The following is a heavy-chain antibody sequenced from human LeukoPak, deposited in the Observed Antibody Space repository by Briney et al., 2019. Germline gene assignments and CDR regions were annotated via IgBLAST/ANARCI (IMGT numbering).Heavy chain of an antibody. CDR2: IYHSGST. V-gene: IGHV4-30-2*05. J-gene: IGHJ4*02. D-gene: IGHD3-22*01. CDR3: ARADYYDSTVRGWYFDY. CDR1: GGSISSVPYS. Sequence: PSETLSLTCAVSGGSISSVPYSWSWIRQPPGKGLEWIGYIYHSGSTYYNPSLKSRVTMSVDTSKNQLSLKLTSVTVADTAVYYCARADYYDSTVRGWYFDYWGQGTLVTVSS.